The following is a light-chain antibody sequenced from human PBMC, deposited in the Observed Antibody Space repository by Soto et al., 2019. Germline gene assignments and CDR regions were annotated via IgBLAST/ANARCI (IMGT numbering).Light chain of an antibody. CDR3: QKYNNWPLT. V-gene: IGKV3-15*01. CDR1: QRVAGN. J-gene: IGKJ4*01. Sequence: EIVMTQSPATLSVSPGERATLSGRASQRVAGNLAWYQQKPGQAPRLLMYGASTRATGIPARFSGSGSGTEFTLTISSLQSEDFGVYYCQKYNNWPLTFGGGTKGQIK. CDR2: GAS.